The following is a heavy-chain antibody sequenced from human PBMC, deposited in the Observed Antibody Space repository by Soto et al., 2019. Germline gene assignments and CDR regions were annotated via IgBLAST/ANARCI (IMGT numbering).Heavy chain of an antibody. CDR2: ISSSGDST. CDR1: GFTFSSYA. J-gene: IGHJ4*02. CDR3: ANDLIARRYFDY. V-gene: IGHV3-23*01. D-gene: IGHD2-8*01. Sequence: EVQLLESGGGLVQPGGSLRLSCAASGFTFSSYAMSWVRRAPGKGLEWVSIISSSGDSTYYADSVKDRFTISRDNSKNTLYLQMNSLRAEDTAVYYCANDLIARRYFDYWGQGTLVTVSS.